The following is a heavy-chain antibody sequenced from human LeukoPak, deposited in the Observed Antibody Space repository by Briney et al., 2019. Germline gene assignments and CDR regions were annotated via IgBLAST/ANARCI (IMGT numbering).Heavy chain of an antibody. Sequence: SETLSLTCTVSGGSISSYYWNWIRQPPGKGLEWIGYGSYSGSTDYNPSLKSRVTISVDTSKNQFSLKLSSVTAADTAVYYCARGYYDYVWGSYRYYYFDYWGQGTLVTVSS. CDR2: GSYSGST. V-gene: IGHV4-59*01. J-gene: IGHJ4*02. CDR1: GGSISSYY. D-gene: IGHD3-16*02. CDR3: ARGYYDYVWGSYRYYYFDY.